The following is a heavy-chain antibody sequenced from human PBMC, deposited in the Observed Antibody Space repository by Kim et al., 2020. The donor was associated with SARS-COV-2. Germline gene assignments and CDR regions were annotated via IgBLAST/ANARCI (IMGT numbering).Heavy chain of an antibody. V-gene: IGHV3-30-3*01. Sequence: GGSLRLSCEASGFTFSTYNMHWVRQAPGKGLNWVAVVLSDGSIQWYTDSVKGRFTISRDNSKDTVYLEMNSLGPEDTAIYYCAREEHSGSSGKDFWGQGTLVTVSS. CDR1: GFTFSTYN. D-gene: IGHD1-26*01. CDR3: AREEHSGSSGKDF. CDR2: VLSDGSIQ. J-gene: IGHJ4*02.